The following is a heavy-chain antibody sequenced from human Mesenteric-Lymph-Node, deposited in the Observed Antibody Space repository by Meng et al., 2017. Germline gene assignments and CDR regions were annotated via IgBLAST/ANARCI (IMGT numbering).Heavy chain of an antibody. CDR2: IFSGGST. D-gene: IGHD3-22*01. CDR3: ARTPVYDTSGYYHGLYYYGMDV. Sequence: GESLKISCAASGFTVSSNYMSWVRQAPGKGLEWVSVIFSGGSTYYADSVKGRFTISRDNSKNTLYLQMNSLRAEDTATYYCARTPVYDTSGYYHGLYYYGMDVWGLGTTVTVSS. V-gene: IGHV3-53*01. CDR1: GFTVSSNY. J-gene: IGHJ6*02.